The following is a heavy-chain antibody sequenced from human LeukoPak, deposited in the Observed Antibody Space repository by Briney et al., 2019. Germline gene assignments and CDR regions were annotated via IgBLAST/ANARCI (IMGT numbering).Heavy chain of an antibody. J-gene: IGHJ4*02. CDR1: GGSISSYY. D-gene: IGHD3-22*01. Sequence: YPSETLSLTCTVSGGSISSYYWSWIRQPPGKGLEWIGYIYYSGSTNYNPSLKSRVTISVDTSKNQFSLKLSSVTAADTAVYYCARFLSSGYYFYFDYWGQGTLVTVSS. V-gene: IGHV4-59*01. CDR3: ARFLSSGYYFYFDY. CDR2: IYYSGST.